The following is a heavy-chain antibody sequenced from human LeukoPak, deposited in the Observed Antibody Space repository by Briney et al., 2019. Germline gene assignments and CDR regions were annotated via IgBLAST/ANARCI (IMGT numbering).Heavy chain of an antibody. Sequence: PGGSLRLSCAASGFTFSSYGMHWVRQAPGKGLEWVAVIWYDGSNKYYADSVKGRFTISRDNSKNTLYLQMNSLRAEDTAVHYCARDLPEGPDLTWGQGTMVTVSS. CDR1: GFTFSSYG. CDR2: IWYDGSNK. V-gene: IGHV3-33*01. J-gene: IGHJ3*01. CDR3: ARDLPEGPDLT.